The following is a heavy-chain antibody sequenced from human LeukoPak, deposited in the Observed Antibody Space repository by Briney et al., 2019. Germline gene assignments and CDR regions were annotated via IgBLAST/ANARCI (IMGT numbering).Heavy chain of an antibody. CDR1: GSTFSSYA. CDR3: ARDGDFSNYGYYFDY. CDR2: ISYDGSNK. D-gene: IGHD4-11*01. Sequence: GGSLRLSCAASGSTFSSYAMHWVRQAPGKGLEWVAVISYDGSNKYYADSVKGRFTISRDNSKNTLYLQMNSLRAEDTAVFYCARDGDFSNYGYYFDYWGQGTLVTVSS. V-gene: IGHV3-30*01. J-gene: IGHJ4*02.